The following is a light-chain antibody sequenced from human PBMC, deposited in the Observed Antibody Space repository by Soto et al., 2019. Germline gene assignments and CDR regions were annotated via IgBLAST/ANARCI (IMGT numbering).Light chain of an antibody. V-gene: IGLV2-14*01. CDR3: SSYTSSSPWV. CDR2: DVS. CDR1: SSDVGGYNY. J-gene: IGLJ3*02. Sequence: QSVLTQPASVSGSPGQSITISCTGTSSDVGGYNYVSWYQQHPGKAPKLMIYDVSNRPSGVSNRFSGSKSGNTASLTISGLQAEDDADYYCSSYTSSSPWVFGGGTQLTVL.